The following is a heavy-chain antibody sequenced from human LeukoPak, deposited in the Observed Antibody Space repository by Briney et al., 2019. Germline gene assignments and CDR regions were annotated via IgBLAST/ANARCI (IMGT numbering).Heavy chain of an antibody. CDR3: AREPSLSIAVAGMEGLSDAFDI. CDR1: GFTFSSYS. D-gene: IGHD6-19*01. Sequence: PGGSLRLSCAASGFTFSSYSMNWVRQAPGKGLEWVSSISSSSSYIYYADSVKGRFTISRDNAKNSLYLQMNSLRAEDTAVYYCAREPSLSIAVAGMEGLSDAFDIWGQGTMVTVSS. V-gene: IGHV3-21*01. J-gene: IGHJ3*02. CDR2: ISSSSSYI.